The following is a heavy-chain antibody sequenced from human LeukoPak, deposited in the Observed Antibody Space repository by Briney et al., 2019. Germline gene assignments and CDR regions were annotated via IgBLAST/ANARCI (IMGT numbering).Heavy chain of an antibody. CDR3: ARGRAATD. Sequence: PSETLSLTCAVYIGSFRDPYWNWVRQSPGKGREWSGEINHRGSTNYNPSLKRRATISAATSKNQFSLKLSSVTAADTGVYYCARGRAATDWGQGTVVTVSS. V-gene: IGHV4-34*01. CDR1: IGSFRDPY. CDR2: INHRGST. J-gene: IGHJ1*01. D-gene: IGHD6-13*01.